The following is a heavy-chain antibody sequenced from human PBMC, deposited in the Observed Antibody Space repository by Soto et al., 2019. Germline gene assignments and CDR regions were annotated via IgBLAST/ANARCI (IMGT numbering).Heavy chain of an antibody. Sequence: QVQLQESGPGLVKPSQTLSLTCTVSGGSISSGGYYWSWIRQLPGKGLEWIGYIYYSGSTYYNPSLKSRVTISVDTSKNQFSLKLSSVTAADTAVYYCARDGGSYGGFCFDYWGQGTLVTVSS. V-gene: IGHV4-31*03. J-gene: IGHJ4*02. CDR2: IYYSGST. CDR1: GGSISSGGYY. D-gene: IGHD1-26*01. CDR3: ARDGGSYGGFCFDY.